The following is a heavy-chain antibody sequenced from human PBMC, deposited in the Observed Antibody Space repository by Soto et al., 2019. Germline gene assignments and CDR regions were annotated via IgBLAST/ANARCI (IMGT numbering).Heavy chain of an antibody. J-gene: IGHJ5*02. D-gene: IGHD6-25*01. CDR1: GFTFSNYG. CDR2: ISYEGSNK. V-gene: IGHV3-30*03. CDR3: ASTAYERPSS. Sequence: QVQLVESGGGVVQPGRSLRLSCAVSGFTFSNYGMNWVRQAPGKGLEWVAVISYEGSNKYYADSVKGRLTISRDNSKNTLYLEMNSLRVEDTAVSFCASTAYERPSSWGQGTLVTVSS.